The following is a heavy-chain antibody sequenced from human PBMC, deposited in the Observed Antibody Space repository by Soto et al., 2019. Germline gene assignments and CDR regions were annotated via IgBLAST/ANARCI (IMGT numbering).Heavy chain of an antibody. CDR3: ARRGSSSWYGY. CDR1: GGSFSGYY. D-gene: IGHD6-13*01. V-gene: IGHV4-34*01. J-gene: IGHJ4*02. Sequence: SETLSLTCAVYGGSFSGYYWTWIRQPPGKGLEWIGEINHSGSTNCNPSLKSRVTISVDTSKNQFSLKLSSVTAADTAVYYCARRGSSSWYGYWGQGTLVTVSS. CDR2: INHSGST.